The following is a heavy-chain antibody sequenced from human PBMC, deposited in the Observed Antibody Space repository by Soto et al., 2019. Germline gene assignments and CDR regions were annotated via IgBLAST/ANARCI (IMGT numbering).Heavy chain of an antibody. J-gene: IGHJ4*02. V-gene: IGHV3-73*02. CDR1: GFTFSGSA. D-gene: IGHD2-21*02. CDR3: TTNQVTAHIPH. Sequence: EVQLVESGGGLVQPGGSLKLSCAASGFTFSGSAMHWVRQASGKGLEWVGRITNKADSYATVYAASVKGRFTISRDDSRNTAYLQMNSLKTEDTAAYYCTTNQVTAHIPHWGQGTLVTVSS. CDR2: ITNKADSYAT.